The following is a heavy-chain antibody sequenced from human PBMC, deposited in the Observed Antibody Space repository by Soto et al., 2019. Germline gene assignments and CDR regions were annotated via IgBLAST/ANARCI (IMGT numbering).Heavy chain of an antibody. CDR1: GFTFSSYD. Sequence: PGGSLSLSCAASGFTFSSYDMHGVRQATGKGLEWVSAIGTAGDTYYPGSVKGRFTISRENAKNSLYLQMNSLRAGDTAVYYCARGRPVVKNVPYYYGMDVWGQGTTVTVSS. J-gene: IGHJ6*02. D-gene: IGHD2-15*01. CDR3: ARGRPVVKNVPYYYGMDV. CDR2: IGTAGDT. V-gene: IGHV3-13*01.